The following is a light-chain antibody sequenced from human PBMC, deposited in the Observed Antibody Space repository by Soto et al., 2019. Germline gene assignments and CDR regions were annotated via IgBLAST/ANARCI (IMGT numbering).Light chain of an antibody. V-gene: IGKV3D-20*02. J-gene: IGKJ5*01. Sequence: EIVLTQSPDTLSLSPGERATLFCRASQTLSINSLAWYQQKPGQAPRLLIYAASTRDTGIPDRFNGSGSGTDFALTINRLEPEDFAVYYCQQRASWVTFGQGTRLEIK. CDR1: QTLSINS. CDR3: QQRASWVT. CDR2: AAS.